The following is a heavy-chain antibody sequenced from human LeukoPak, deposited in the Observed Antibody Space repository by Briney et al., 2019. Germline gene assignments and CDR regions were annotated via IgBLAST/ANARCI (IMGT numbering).Heavy chain of an antibody. CDR1: GGSFSGYY. Sequence: SETLSLTCAVYGGSFSGYYWSWIRQPPGKGLEWIESIYYSGSTYYNPSLKSRVTISVDTSKNQFSLKLSSVTAADTAVYYCARDRPDAFDIWGQGTMVTVSS. CDR3: ARDRPDAFDI. J-gene: IGHJ3*02. D-gene: IGHD2-15*01. CDR2: IYYSGST. V-gene: IGHV4-34*01.